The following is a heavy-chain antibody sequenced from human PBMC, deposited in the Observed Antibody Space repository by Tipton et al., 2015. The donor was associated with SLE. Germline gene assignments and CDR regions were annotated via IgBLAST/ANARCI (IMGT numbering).Heavy chain of an antibody. CDR2: IYYSGST. CDR3: ASVGSSGYPGGFDY. CDR1: GGSVSSGGSGSYY. J-gene: IGHJ4*02. D-gene: IGHD3-22*01. V-gene: IGHV4-61*01. Sequence: TLSLTCTVSGGSVSSGGSGSYYWSWIRQPPGKGLEWIGYIYYSGSTDYNPSLKSRVTISVDTSKNQFSLKLSSVTAADTAVYYCASVGSSGYPGGFDYWGQGTLVTVSS.